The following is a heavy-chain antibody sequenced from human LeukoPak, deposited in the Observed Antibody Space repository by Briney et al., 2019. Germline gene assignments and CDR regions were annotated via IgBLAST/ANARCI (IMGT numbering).Heavy chain of an antibody. V-gene: IGHV4-39*07. CDR2: IYHSGST. J-gene: IGHJ4*02. D-gene: IGHD6-19*01. CDR3: ARYSSGWYSFDY. Sequence: SETLSLTCTVSGGSISSSSYYWGWIRQPPGKGLEWIGSIYHSGSTYYNPSLKSRVTISVDTSKNQFSLKLSSVTAADTAVYYCARYSSGWYSFDYWGQGTLVTVSS. CDR1: GGSISSSSYY.